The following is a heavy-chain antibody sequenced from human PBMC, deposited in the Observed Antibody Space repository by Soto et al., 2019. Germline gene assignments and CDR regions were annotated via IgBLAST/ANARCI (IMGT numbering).Heavy chain of an antibody. Sequence: PGGSLRLSCAASGFTFSSYAMSWVRQAPGKGLECVSTISSRGDNTFHADSVKGRFTISRDNSKNTLHLQMNSLRADDTAVYYCAKVGPHPQTPEAFDWFAPWGQGTLVTVS. CDR3: AKVGPHPQTPEAFDWFAP. J-gene: IGHJ5*02. CDR2: ISSRGDNT. V-gene: IGHV3-23*01. CDR1: GFTFSSYA. D-gene: IGHD3-16*01.